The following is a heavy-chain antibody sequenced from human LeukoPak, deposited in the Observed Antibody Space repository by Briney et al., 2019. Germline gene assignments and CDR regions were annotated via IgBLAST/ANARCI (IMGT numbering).Heavy chain of an antibody. CDR1: GGSLSCHY. CDR2: VSYTGRT. D-gene: IGHD3-22*01. J-gene: IGHJ3*01. Sequence: SETLSLTCTVSGGSLSCHYWSWIRQPPGKRLEWIGYVSYTGRTKYNASLQSRVTISIDTSKSQFPLKLTSVTSADTAVYSCARLLDNDISGDPGTFDVWGQGTTVIVSS. CDR3: ARLLDNDISGDPGTFDV. V-gene: IGHV4-59*11.